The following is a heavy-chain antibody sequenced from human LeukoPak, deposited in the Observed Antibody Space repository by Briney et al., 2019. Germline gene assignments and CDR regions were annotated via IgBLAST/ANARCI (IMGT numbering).Heavy chain of an antibody. CDR2: MYTSGST. J-gene: IGHJ4*02. D-gene: IGHD3-22*01. Sequence: SETLSLTCTVSGDSISGYYWNWIRQPAGKGLGWIGRMYTSGSTNYNPSLQSRVIMSVDTSKNQFSLDLNSVTAADTAVYYCARGRAYYDSSGYFNYWGQGILVTVSS. CDR3: ARGRAYYDSSGYFNY. CDR1: GDSISGYY. V-gene: IGHV4-4*07.